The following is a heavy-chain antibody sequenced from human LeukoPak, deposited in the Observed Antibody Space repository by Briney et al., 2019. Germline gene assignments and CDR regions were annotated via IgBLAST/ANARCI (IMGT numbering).Heavy chain of an antibody. CDR2: IYPGDSDT. Sequence: GESLKISRKGSGYSFTSYWIGWVRQMPGKGLEWMGIIYPGDSDTRYSPSFQGQVTISADQSISTAYLQWSSLKASDTAMYYCARKSAEYSSSNYFDYWGQGTLVTVSS. J-gene: IGHJ4*02. CDR3: ARKSAEYSSSNYFDY. V-gene: IGHV5-51*01. CDR1: GYSFTSYW. D-gene: IGHD6-6*01.